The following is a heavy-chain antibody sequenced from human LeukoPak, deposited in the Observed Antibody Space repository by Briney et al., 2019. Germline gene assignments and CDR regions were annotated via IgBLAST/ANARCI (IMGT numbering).Heavy chain of an antibody. CDR2: IWSDESNK. V-gene: IGHV3-33*01. CDR1: GFTFRIYG. CDR3: ARGGLGYYDSTGYYWEADYFDY. J-gene: IGHJ4*02. D-gene: IGHD3-22*01. Sequence: GSSLRLCCEAPGFTFRIYGMHWVRQAPGKGLERVAVIWSDESNKYYADSVKGRFTISRDNSKNTLYLQMNSLRAEDTAVYYCARGGLGYYDSTGYYWEADYFDYWGQGTLVTVSS.